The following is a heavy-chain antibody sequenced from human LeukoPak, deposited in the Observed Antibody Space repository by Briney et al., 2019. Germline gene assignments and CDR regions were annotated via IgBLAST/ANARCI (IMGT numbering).Heavy chain of an antibody. CDR3: ATFELELVTFFDY. CDR1: GYTLTELS. Sequence: GASVKVSCKVSGYTLTELSMHWVRQAPGKGLEWMGGFDPEDGETIYAQKFQGRVTMTEDTSTDTAYMELSSLRAEDTAVYYCATFELELVTFFDYWGQGTLVTVSS. V-gene: IGHV1-24*01. J-gene: IGHJ4*02. CDR2: FDPEDGET. D-gene: IGHD3-9*01.